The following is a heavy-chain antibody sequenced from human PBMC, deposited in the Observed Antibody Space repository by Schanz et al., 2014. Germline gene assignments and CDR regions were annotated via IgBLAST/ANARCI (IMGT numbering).Heavy chain of an antibody. CDR3: ARDGYSVVVISPTESFDI. CDR1: GFTFSDYS. Sequence: EVQLVESGGGWVQPGGSLRLSCAASGFTFSDYSMNWVRQAPGKGPEWVSYIRSSSTPIYYADSVKGRFTISRDNAKNSLYLQMNTLRAEDTAVYYCARDGYSVVVISPTESFDIWGQGTMVTVSS. J-gene: IGHJ3*02. CDR2: IRSSSTPI. V-gene: IGHV3-48*01. D-gene: IGHD2-21*01.